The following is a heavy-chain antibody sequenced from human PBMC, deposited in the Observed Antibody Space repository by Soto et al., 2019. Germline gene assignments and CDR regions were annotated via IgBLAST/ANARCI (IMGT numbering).Heavy chain of an antibody. CDR1: GFIFTRYS. D-gene: IGHD2-15*01. CDR3: VKQAHGLDGVAFDY. V-gene: IGHV3-21*04. Sequence: GGSLRLSCAASGFIFTRYSMNWVRQAPGKGLEWVSSISSTTNYIYYGDSMKDRFTISRDNSKNTLFLQMGSLRPEDTAIYYCVKQAHGLDGVAFDYWGQGTQVTVSS. J-gene: IGHJ4*02. CDR2: ISSTTNYI.